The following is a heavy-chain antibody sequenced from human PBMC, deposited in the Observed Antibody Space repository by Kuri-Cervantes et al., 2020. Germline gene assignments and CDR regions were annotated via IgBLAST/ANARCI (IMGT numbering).Heavy chain of an antibody. V-gene: IGHV1-46*01. J-gene: IGHJ3*02. D-gene: IGHD3-3*01. CDR2: INPSGGST. CDR1: GYTFTGYY. CDR3: ARLITIFGGDAFDI. Sequence: ASVKVSCKASGYTFTGYYMHWVRQAPGQGLEWMGWINPSGGSTSYAQKFQGRVTMTRDTSTSTVYMELSSLRSDDTAVYYCARLITIFGGDAFDIWGQGTMVTVSS.